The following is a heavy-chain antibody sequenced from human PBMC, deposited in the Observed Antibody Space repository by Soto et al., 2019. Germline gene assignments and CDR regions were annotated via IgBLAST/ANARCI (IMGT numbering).Heavy chain of an antibody. V-gene: IGHV1-69*12. J-gene: IGHJ5*02. D-gene: IGHD2-2*01. CDR1: GGTFSSYA. CDR2: IIPIFGTA. Sequence: QVQLVQSGAEVKKPGSSVKVSCKASGGTFSSYAISWVRQAPGQGLEWMGGIIPIFGTATYAQKFQGRVTITADESTSTAYMELSSLRSEDTAVYYCARDSPTHIVLVPAATGGWFDPWGQGTLVTVSS. CDR3: ARDSPTHIVLVPAATGGWFDP.